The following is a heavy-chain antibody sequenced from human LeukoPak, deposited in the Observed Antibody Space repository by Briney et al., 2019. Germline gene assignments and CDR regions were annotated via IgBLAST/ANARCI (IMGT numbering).Heavy chain of an antibody. D-gene: IGHD3-3*01. CDR1: GFTFSSYW. J-gene: IGHJ4*02. CDR2: INSDGSST. V-gene: IGHV3-74*01. Sequence: GGSLRLSCAASGFTFSSYWMHWVRQAPGKGLVWVSRINSDGSSTSYADSVKGRFTISRDNAKNTLYLQMNSLRAEDTAVYYCARELYDFWSGYLFHAFDYWGQGTLVTVSS. CDR3: ARELYDFWSGYLFHAFDY.